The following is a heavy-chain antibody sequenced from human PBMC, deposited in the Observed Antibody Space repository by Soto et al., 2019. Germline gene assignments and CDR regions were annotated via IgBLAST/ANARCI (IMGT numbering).Heavy chain of an antibody. D-gene: IGHD4-17*01. Sequence: GGSLRLSCAASGFTFSNYAMHWVRQAPGKGLEWVAIISFDGSNKKYADSVKGRFSISRDSSKNTLYLQMNSLRAEDTAVYYCAKDDYGDDYYNGLDVWGQGTTVTVSS. CDR1: GFTFSNYA. V-gene: IGHV3-30*18. J-gene: IGHJ6*02. CDR3: AKDDYGDDYYNGLDV. CDR2: ISFDGSNK.